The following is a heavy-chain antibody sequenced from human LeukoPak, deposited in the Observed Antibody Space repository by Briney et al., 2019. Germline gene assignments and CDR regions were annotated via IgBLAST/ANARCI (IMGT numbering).Heavy chain of an antibody. CDR2: IYYSGIT. CDR3: AREGIVRTYDQ. D-gene: IGHD2/OR15-2a*01. V-gene: IGHV4-59*12. Sequence: PSETLSLTCTVSGDSISSYYWYWFRQPPGKELEWIACIYYSGITHYNPFLKSRVTISLDTSKNQFSLRLSSVTVADTAVYYCAREGIVRTYDQWGQGTLVTVSS. CDR1: GDSISSYY. J-gene: IGHJ4*02.